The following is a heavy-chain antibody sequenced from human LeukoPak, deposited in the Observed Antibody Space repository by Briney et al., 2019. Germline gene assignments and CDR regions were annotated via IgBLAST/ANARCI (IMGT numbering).Heavy chain of an antibody. CDR2: MNPNSGNT. Sequence: ASVKVSCKASGYTFTSYDINWVRQATGQGLEWMGWMNPNSGNTGYAQKFQGRVTITRNTSISTAYMELSSLRSEDTAVYYCARGIRMVRGVIIHYYFDYWGQGTLVTVSS. J-gene: IGHJ4*02. V-gene: IGHV1-8*03. CDR3: ARGIRMVRGVIIHYYFDY. D-gene: IGHD3-10*01. CDR1: GYTFTSYD.